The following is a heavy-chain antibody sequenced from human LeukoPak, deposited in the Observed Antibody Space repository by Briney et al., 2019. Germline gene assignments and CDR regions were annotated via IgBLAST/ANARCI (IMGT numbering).Heavy chain of an antibody. CDR2: INPNSGDT. CDR3: ARDYCSSTSCLFDY. D-gene: IGHD2-2*01. J-gene: IGHJ4*02. CDR1: GYTFTGYH. Sequence: GASVKVSCKASGYTFTGYHMHWVRQAPGQGLEWMGRINPNSGDTNYAQKFQGRVTMTRDTSISTACMELSRLRSDDTAVYYCARDYCSSTSCLFDYWGQGTLVTVSP. V-gene: IGHV1-2*06.